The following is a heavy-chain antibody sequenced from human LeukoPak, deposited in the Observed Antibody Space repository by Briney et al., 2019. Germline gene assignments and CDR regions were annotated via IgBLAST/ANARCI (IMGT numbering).Heavy chain of an antibody. CDR1: GCTFSQYA. Sequence: GGGLRVSCVASGCTFSQYAMSWVRQAPGEGREWVSVISGSSGSTYYAYSVKGRSTFARDNSKNTLYLQMNSLRAEDTAVYYCAKWGDYDVLTGYYVSDYWGQGTLVTVSS. CDR2: ISGSSGST. V-gene: IGHV3-23*01. D-gene: IGHD3-9*01. J-gene: IGHJ4*02. CDR3: AKWGDYDVLTGYYVSDY.